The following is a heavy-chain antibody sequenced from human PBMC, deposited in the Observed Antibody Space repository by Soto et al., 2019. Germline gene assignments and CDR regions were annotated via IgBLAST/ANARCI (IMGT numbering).Heavy chain of an antibody. CDR2: ISYSGKT. V-gene: IGHV4-39*01. J-gene: IGHJ4*02. CDR3: EKNLPRTGRFDY. CDR1: GASITSTTYF. Sequence: QLQLHESGPGLVKPSETLSLTCSLSGASITSTTYFWAWIRKTPGKGLEWVGRISYSGKTNYNPSLKSHARKSVDRSRNQFSLEVKSVTAADTAVYYCEKNLPRTGRFDYWGQGTVVTVSS.